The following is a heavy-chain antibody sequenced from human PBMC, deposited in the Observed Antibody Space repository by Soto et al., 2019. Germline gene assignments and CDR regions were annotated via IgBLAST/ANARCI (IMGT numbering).Heavy chain of an antibody. CDR2: IKSKTDGGTT. CDR1: GFTFSNAW. D-gene: IGHD4-4*01. J-gene: IGHJ6*03. Sequence: EVQLVESGGRLVKPGGFLRLSCAASGFTFSNAWMSWVRQAPGKGLEWVGRIKSKTDGGTTDYAAPVKGRFTISRDDSKNTLYLQMNSLKTEDTAVYYCTTPMSTEYYYYYYMDVWGKGTTVTVSS. CDR3: TTPMSTEYYYYYYMDV. V-gene: IGHV3-15*01.